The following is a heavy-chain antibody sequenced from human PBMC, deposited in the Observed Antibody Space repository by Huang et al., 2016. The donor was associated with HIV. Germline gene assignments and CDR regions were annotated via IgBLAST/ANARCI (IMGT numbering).Heavy chain of an antibody. CDR3: ARDYGGNSGVEYFDY. V-gene: IGHV4-61*01. CDR2: IYYSGST. D-gene: IGHD4-17*01. Sequence: VQLQESGPGLVKPSETLSLTCTVSGGSVSSGSYYWSWFRQPPGNGLEWIGYIYYSGSTNYNPTLKSRVTISRDTSKNQLSLKLSSVTAADTAVYYCARDYGGNSGVEYFDYWGQGTLVTVSS. J-gene: IGHJ4*02. CDR1: GGSVSSGSYY.